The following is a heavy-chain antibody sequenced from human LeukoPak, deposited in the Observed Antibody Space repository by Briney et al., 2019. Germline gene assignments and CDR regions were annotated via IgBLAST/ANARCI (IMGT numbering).Heavy chain of an antibody. CDR1: GFTFSSYA. Sequence: PGGSLRLSCAASGFTFSSYAMSWVCQAPGKGLEWVSAISGSGGSTYYADSVKGRFTISRDNAKNSLYLQMNSLRAEDTAVYYCARDHDSSSCPYFDYWGQGTLVTVSS. J-gene: IGHJ4*02. CDR3: ARDHDSSSCPYFDY. V-gene: IGHV3-23*01. CDR2: ISGSGGST. D-gene: IGHD6-13*01.